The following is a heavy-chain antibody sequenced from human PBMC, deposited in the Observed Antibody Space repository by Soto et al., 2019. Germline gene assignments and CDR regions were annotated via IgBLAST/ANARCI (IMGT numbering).Heavy chain of an antibody. Sequence: GGSLRLSCAASGFTFSSYAMSWVRQAPGKGLEWVSAIGGSGGSTYYADSVKGRFTISRDNSKNTLYLQMNSLRAEDTAVYYCAKGYYYDSSGYYSPFDYWGQGTLVTASS. CDR2: IGGSGGST. V-gene: IGHV3-23*01. D-gene: IGHD3-22*01. J-gene: IGHJ4*02. CDR1: GFTFSSYA. CDR3: AKGYYYDSSGYYSPFDY.